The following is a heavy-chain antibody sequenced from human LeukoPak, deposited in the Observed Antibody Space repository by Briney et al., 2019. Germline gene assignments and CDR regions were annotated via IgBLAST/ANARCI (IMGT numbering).Heavy chain of an antibody. CDR2: INTKTGNP. CDR1: GYTFSNYD. V-gene: IGHV7-4-1*02. J-gene: IGHJ3*02. CDR3: ARVISGYDPPDAFDI. Sequence: ASVKVSCKASGYTFSNYDMNWVRQAPGQGLEWMGWINTKTGNPTYAQGFTGRFVFSLDTSVSTAYLQISSLKAEDTAVYYCARVISGYDPPDAFDIWGQGTMVTVSS. D-gene: IGHD5-12*01.